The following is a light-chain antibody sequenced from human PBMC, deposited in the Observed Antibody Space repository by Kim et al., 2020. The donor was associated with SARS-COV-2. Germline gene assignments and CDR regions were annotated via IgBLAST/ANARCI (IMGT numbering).Light chain of an antibody. V-gene: IGKV3-20*01. J-gene: IGKJ4*01. CDR1: QSVSNNF. CDR3: QQFATSLS. CDR2: GVS. Sequence: EIVLTQSPGTLSLSPGERATLSCRASQSVSNNFLAWYQHKPGQAPRLLIYGVSIRATDTPDRFSGSGSGTDFTLTISRLQPEDFGVYYCQQFATSLSFGGGTKVHIK.